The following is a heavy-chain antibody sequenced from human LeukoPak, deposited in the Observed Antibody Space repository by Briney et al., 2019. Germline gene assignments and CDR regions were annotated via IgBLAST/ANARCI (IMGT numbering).Heavy chain of an antibody. V-gene: IGHV4-39*01. Sequence: SETLSLTCTVSGGSVTDSTDYWGWVRQPPGKGLEWIGMMSYSGRAYYNPSLQSRLTISIDRSRNQFSLQLTSVTAADTAVYYCTRSHGVFWGQGTLVTVSS. J-gene: IGHJ4*02. CDR3: TRSHGVF. CDR1: GGSVTDSTDY. CDR2: MSYSGRA.